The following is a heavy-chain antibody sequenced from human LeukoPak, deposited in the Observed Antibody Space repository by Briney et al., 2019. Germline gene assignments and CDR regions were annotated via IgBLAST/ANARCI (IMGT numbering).Heavy chain of an antibody. J-gene: IGHJ4*02. D-gene: IGHD5-12*01. V-gene: IGHV3-21*01. CDR1: GFTFSSYS. CDR3: ARTPYSGFHFDY. Sequence: GGSLRLSCAASGFTFSSYSMNWVRQAPGKGLEWVSSISSSSYIYYADSVKGRFTISRDNSKNTLYLQMGSLRAEDMAVYYCARTPYSGFHFDYWGQGTLVTVSS. CDR2: ISSSSYI.